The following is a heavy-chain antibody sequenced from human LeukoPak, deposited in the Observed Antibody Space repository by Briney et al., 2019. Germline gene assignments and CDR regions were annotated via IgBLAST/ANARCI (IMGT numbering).Heavy chain of an antibody. CDR2: IYSGGST. V-gene: IGHV3-53*01. Sequence: GGSLRLPCAASGFTVSSNYMSWVRQAPGKGLEWVSVIYSGGSTYYADSVKGRFTISRDNSKNTLYLQMNSLRAEDTAVYYCARYGGSRSVDDAFDIWGQGTMVTVSS. D-gene: IGHD3-16*01. J-gene: IGHJ3*02. CDR3: ARYGGSRSVDDAFDI. CDR1: GFTVSSNY.